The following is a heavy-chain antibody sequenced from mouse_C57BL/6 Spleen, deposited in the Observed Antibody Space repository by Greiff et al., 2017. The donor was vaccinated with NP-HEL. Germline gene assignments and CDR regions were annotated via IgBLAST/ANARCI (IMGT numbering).Heavy chain of an antibody. D-gene: IGHD1-1*01. V-gene: IGHV14-4*01. J-gene: IGHJ2*01. CDR2: IDPENGDT. CDR3: TTSLYGTYYFDY. Sequence: EVQLQQSGAELVRPGASVKLSCTASGFNIKDDYMHWVKQRPEQGLEWIGWIDPENGDTEYASKFQGKATITADTSSNTAYLPLSSLTSEDTAVYYCTTSLYGTYYFDYWGQGTTLTVSS. CDR1: GFNIKDDY.